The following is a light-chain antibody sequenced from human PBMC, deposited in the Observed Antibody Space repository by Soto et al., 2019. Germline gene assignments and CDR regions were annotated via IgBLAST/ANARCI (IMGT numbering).Light chain of an antibody. V-gene: IGKV3-11*01. CDR3: QQRSNWPRIT. CDR2: DAS. J-gene: IGKJ4*01. CDR1: QSVSSY. Sequence: EIVLTQSPATLSLSPGERATLSCRASQSVSSYLAWYQQKPGQAPRLLIYDASNRATGIPARFSGSGSGTDFPLTITTLEPEDFPVYYCQQRSNWPRITFGGGTKV.